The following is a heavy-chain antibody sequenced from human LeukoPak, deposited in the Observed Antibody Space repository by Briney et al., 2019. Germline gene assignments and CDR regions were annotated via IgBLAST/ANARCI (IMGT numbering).Heavy chain of an antibody. Sequence: SETLSLTCAVYGGSFSGYYWSWIRQPPGKGLEWIGEINHSGSINYNPPLKSRVTISVDTSKNQFSLKLSSVTAADTAVYHCARGKGITIFGVPRYFDYWGQGTLVTVSS. CDR2: INHSGSI. J-gene: IGHJ4*02. CDR3: ARGKGITIFGVPRYFDY. D-gene: IGHD3-3*01. V-gene: IGHV4-34*01. CDR1: GGSFSGYY.